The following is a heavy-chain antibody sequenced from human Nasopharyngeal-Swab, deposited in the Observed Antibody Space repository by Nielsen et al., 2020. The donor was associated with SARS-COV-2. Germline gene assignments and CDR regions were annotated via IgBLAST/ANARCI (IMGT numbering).Heavy chain of an antibody. CDR2: IDREGNT. Sequence: SETLSLTCAVYGGSFGSWIRQPPGKGLEWIGQIDREGNTDYTPSLKSRVTMSFDTSKNELSLRLNSVTAADTAVYYCASHCSGGRCFHGFDVWGQGTMVTVSS. V-gene: IGHV4-34*01. J-gene: IGHJ3*01. D-gene: IGHD2-15*01. CDR3: ASHCSGGRCFHGFDV. CDR1: GGSFG.